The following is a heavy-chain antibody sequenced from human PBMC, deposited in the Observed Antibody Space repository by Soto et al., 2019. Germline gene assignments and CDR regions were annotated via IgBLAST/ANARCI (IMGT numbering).Heavy chain of an antibody. J-gene: IGHJ4*02. D-gene: IGHD3-10*01. CDR3: ARSRRLLWFGEFPDY. Sequence: QVQLQQWGAGLLKPSETLSLTCAVYGGSFSGYYWSWIRQPPGKGLEWIGEINHSGSTNYNPSLKSRVTISVDTSKNQFSLKLSSVTAADTAVYHCARSRRLLWFGEFPDYWGQGTLVTVSS. CDR2: INHSGST. CDR1: GGSFSGYY. V-gene: IGHV4-34*01.